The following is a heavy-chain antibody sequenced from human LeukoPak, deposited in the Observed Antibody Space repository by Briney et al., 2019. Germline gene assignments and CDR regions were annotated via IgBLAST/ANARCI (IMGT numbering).Heavy chain of an antibody. V-gene: IGHV1-2*02. CDR3: AREVTAMVTVGGVY. Sequence: ASVKVSCKASGYTFTGYYLHWVRQAPGQGLEWMGCVNPNSGDTNYAQKFQGSVTMTRDTSISTVYMELSRLRSDDTAVYYCAREVTAMVTVGGVYWGQGTLVTVSS. CDR1: GYTFTGYY. CDR2: VNPNSGDT. D-gene: IGHD5-18*01. J-gene: IGHJ4*02.